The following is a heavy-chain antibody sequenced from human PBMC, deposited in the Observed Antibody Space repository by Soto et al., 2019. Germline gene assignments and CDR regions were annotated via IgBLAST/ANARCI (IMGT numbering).Heavy chain of an antibody. CDR3: AKATWGYWYFDL. CDR1: GFIFRSYG. CDR2: ISGSGDSP. J-gene: IGHJ2*01. V-gene: IGHV3-23*01. Sequence: EVQLLESGGGLVQPGGSLRLSCAASGFIFRSYGMSWVRQAPGKGLEWVSAISGSGDSPYYADSVKGRFTVSRDNSKNTLYLQMTGLRAEDTAVYYCAKATWGYWYFDLWGRGTLVTVSS. D-gene: IGHD7-27*01.